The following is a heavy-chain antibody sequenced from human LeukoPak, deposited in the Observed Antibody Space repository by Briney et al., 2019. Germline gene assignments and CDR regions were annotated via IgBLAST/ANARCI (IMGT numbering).Heavy chain of an antibody. D-gene: IGHD2-2*01. V-gene: IGHV3-48*04. CDR3: TRPESSSSLACDH. CDR1: GFIFSQYS. Sequence: GGSLRLSCAASGFIFSQYSINWVRQAPGKGLEWVSHIRSTGDTFYADSVKGRFTISRDNAKNTLYLQMNSLRAEDTAVYYCTRPESSSSLACDHWGQGTLVTVSS. CDR2: IRSTGDT. J-gene: IGHJ4*02.